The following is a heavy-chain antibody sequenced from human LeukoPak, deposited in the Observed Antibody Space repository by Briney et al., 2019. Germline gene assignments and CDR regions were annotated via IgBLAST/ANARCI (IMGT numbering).Heavy chain of an antibody. CDR1: GCIFNIYA. CDR2: TSYDGGVK. V-gene: IGHV3-30*01. Sequence: GGSLRLSCAASGCIFNIYAMHWVRQAPGKGLEWVAVTSYDGGVKYYADSVTGRLTISRDNSKNTLYLQMNSLRAEETAVYYCAKDPSYSGNEMGHDYWGQGTLVTVSS. D-gene: IGHD5-12*01. J-gene: IGHJ4*02. CDR3: AKDPSYSGNEMGHDY.